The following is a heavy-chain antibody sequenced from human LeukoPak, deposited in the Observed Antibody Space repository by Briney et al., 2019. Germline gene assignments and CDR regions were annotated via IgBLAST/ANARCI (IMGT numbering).Heavy chain of an antibody. J-gene: IGHJ4*02. V-gene: IGHV3-48*01. CDR2: ISSSGSTI. Sequence: PGTSLRLSCAASGFTFISYAIHWARQAPGKGLEWVSYISSSGSTIYYADSVKGRFTISRDNSKNTLYLQMNSLRAEDTAVYYCARGDLWFGESAFDYWGQGTLVTVSS. CDR3: ARGDLWFGESAFDY. D-gene: IGHD3-10*01. CDR1: GFTFISYA.